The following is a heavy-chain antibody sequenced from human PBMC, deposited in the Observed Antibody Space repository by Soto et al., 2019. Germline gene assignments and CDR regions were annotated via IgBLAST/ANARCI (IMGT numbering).Heavy chain of an antibody. Sequence: QITLKESGPPLVKPTQTLTLTCTFSGFSLSTSGVGVGWIRQPPGKALEWLALTYWDDDKRYSPSLKSRLTITKDTPKNQVVLTTTNMDPVDTATYYCAHRQRTVYFDYWGQGTLVTVSS. CDR3: AHRQRTVYFDY. V-gene: IGHV2-5*02. CDR2: TYWDDDK. J-gene: IGHJ4*02. CDR1: GFSLSTSGVG. D-gene: IGHD4-17*01.